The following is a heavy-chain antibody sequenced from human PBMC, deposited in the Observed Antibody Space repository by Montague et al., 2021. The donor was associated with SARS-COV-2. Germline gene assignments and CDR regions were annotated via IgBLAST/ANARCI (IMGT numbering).Heavy chain of an antibody. CDR3: AHRRTGSGSCSFDY. CDR1: GFSLSTSGVG. Sequence: PALVKPTQTLTLTCTFSGFSLSTSGVGVGWIRQPPGKALEWLAPIYWDDDKRYSPSLKSRLTITKDTSKNQVVLTMTNMDPVDTATYYCAHRRTGSGSCSFDYWGQGILVTVSA. D-gene: IGHD3-10*01. V-gene: IGHV2-5*02. CDR2: IYWDDDK. J-gene: IGHJ4*02.